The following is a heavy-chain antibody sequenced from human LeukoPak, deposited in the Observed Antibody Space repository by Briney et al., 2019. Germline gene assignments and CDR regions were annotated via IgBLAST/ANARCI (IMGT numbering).Heavy chain of an antibody. CDR1: GYTFTGYH. CDR2: INPNSGGT. Sequence: ASVTVSCKASGYTFTGYHIHWVRQAPGQGPEWMAWINPNSGGTKYAQKFQGRVTMTRDTSISTAYMELRSLRSDDTAVYYCARDDLLYYYDSSGYYGLDYWGQGTLVTVSS. D-gene: IGHD3-22*01. V-gene: IGHV1-2*02. J-gene: IGHJ4*02. CDR3: ARDDLLYYYDSSGYYGLDY.